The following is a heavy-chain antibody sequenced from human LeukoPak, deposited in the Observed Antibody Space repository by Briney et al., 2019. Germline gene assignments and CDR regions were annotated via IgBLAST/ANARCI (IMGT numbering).Heavy chain of an antibody. CDR1: GFTFSSYG. D-gene: IGHD3-22*01. CDR3: AKSPKGIVVDPMYYFDY. V-gene: IGHV3-23*01. J-gene: IGHJ4*02. Sequence: GGSLRLSCAASGFTFSSYGMSWVRQAPGKGLEWVSAISGSGGSTYYADSVKGRFTISRDNSKNTLYLQMNSLRAEDTAVYYCAKSPKGIVVDPMYYFDYWGQGTLVTVSS. CDR2: ISGSGGST.